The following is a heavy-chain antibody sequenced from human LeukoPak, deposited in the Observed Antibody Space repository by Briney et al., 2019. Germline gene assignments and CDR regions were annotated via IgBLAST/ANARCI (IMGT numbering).Heavy chain of an antibody. D-gene: IGHD3-9*01. CDR2: IYYSGST. V-gene: IGHV4-59*08. CDR3: ARHREDILTGYPTYYFDY. CDR1: GGSISSYY. Sequence: SETLSLTCTVSGGSISSYYWSWTRQPPGKGLEWIGYIYYSGSTNYNPSLKSRVTISVDTSKNQFSLKLSSVTAADTAVYYCARHREDILTGYPTYYFDYWGQGTLVTVSS. J-gene: IGHJ4*02.